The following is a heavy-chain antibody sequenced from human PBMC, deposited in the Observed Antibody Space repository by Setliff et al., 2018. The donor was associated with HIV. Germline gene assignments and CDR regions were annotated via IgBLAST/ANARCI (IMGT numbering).Heavy chain of an antibody. CDR3: ARKYTGGPLDY. Sequence: ASVKVSCKASGYTFSRYGISWVRQAPGQGLEWMGWISAYNGNTHYAQKLQGRVTMTTDTSTSTAYMELRSLRSDDTAMYYCARKYTGGPLDYWGQGTLVTVSS. CDR1: GYTFSRYG. V-gene: IGHV1-18*01. J-gene: IGHJ4*02. D-gene: IGHD6-19*01. CDR2: ISAYNGNT.